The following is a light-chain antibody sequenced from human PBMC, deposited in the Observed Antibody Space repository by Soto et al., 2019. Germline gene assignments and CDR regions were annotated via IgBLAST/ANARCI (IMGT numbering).Light chain of an antibody. CDR1: QSLSGW. J-gene: IGKJ4*01. Sequence: DIQMAQSPSTLSASVGDRVTITCRASQSLSGWLAWYQQKPGKAPKLLIYKASTLESGVPSRFSGSGSGTDFTLTISSLQPDDSATYYCQHYNGYPITFVGGTKVEIK. CDR3: QHYNGYPIT. CDR2: KAS. V-gene: IGKV1-5*03.